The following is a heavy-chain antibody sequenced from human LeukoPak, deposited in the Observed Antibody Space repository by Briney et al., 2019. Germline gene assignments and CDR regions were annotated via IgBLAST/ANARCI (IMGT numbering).Heavy chain of an antibody. D-gene: IGHD6-6*01. Sequence: GGSLRLSCAASGFTFGSYSMNWVRQAPGKGLEWVSSISSSSSYIYYADSVKGRFTISRDNAKNSLYLQMNSLRAEDTAVYYCARESPPIAARTFDYWGQGTLVTVSS. V-gene: IGHV3-21*01. CDR3: ARESPPIAARTFDY. J-gene: IGHJ4*02. CDR1: GFTFGSYS. CDR2: ISSSSSYI.